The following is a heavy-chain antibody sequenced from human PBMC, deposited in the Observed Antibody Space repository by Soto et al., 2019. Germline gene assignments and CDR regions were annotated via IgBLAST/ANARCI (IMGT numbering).Heavy chain of an antibody. CDR2: IYYSGST. V-gene: IGHV4-59*08. CDR3: ARGFELFDY. CDR1: GGSISSYY. D-gene: IGHD3-10*01. J-gene: IGHJ4*02. Sequence: PSETLSLTCTVSGGSISSYYWSWIRQPPGKGLEWIGYIYYSGSTNYNPSLKSRVTISVDTSKNQFSLKLSSVTAADTAVYYCARGFELFDYWGQGTLVTVSS.